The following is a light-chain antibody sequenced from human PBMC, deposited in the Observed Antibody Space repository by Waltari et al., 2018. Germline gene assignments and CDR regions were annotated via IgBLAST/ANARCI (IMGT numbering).Light chain of an antibody. Sequence: QSALTQPPSASGSRGQSVTISCTGTRRDVGSYNYVSWYQQHPGKAPKLMIYEVTKRPSGVPDRFSGSKSGNTASLTVSGLQAEDEADYYCSSYAGSNNVIFGGGTRLTVL. V-gene: IGLV2-8*01. CDR1: RRDVGSYNY. CDR3: SSYAGSNNVI. J-gene: IGLJ2*01. CDR2: EVT.